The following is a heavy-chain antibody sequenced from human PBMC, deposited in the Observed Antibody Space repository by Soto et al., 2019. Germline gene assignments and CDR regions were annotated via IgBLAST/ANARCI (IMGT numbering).Heavy chain of an antibody. D-gene: IGHD1-1*01. CDR3: ARRYGYSFDY. CDR2: ISNVGFT. V-gene: IGHV4-59*11. J-gene: IGHJ4*02. CDR1: GGSISSINNHFSNHY. Sequence: SENLSLTCTVSGGSISSINNHFSNHYCSWIRLSPGKGLEWVGYISNVGFTHYNPSLKSRVSISVDTSTNQCSLTLSSVTAADTAVYYCARRYGYSFDYWGQGTLVTVSS.